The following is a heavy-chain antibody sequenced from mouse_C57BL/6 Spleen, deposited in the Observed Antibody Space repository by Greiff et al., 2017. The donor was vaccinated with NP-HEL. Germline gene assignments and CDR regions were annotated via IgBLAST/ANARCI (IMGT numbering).Heavy chain of an antibody. D-gene: IGHD1-1*01. J-gene: IGHJ4*01. Sequence: QVQLQQSGPELVKPGASVKISCKASGYAFSSSWMNWVKQRPGKGLEWIGRIYPGDGDTNYNGKFKGKATLTADKSSSTAYMQLSSLTSEDSAVYFCATVHYYGSSYVAMDYWGQGTSVTVSS. CDR2: IYPGDGDT. V-gene: IGHV1-82*01. CDR3: ATVHYYGSSYVAMDY. CDR1: GYAFSSSW.